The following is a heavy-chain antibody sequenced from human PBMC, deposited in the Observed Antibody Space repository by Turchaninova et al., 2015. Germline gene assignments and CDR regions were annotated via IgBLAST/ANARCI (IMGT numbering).Heavy chain of an antibody. V-gene: IGHV3-7*03. CDR1: GFTFSSYW. D-gene: IGHD3-16*01. CDR2: KKEEGSEK. CDR3: GRGLRAGPGIDY. J-gene: IGHJ4*02. Sequence: EVQLVESGGGVVQPGGSLRLSCSVSGFTFSSYWRTWVREAPGRGLGWVANKKEEGSEKSYMDSVRVRCTVSRDNAKNSVHLQMNSLRAEDTAVYFCGRGLRAGPGIDYCGQGTLVTVSS.